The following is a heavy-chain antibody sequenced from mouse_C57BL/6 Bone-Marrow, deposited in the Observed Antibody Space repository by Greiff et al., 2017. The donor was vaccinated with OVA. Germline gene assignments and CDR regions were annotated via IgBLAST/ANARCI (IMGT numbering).Heavy chain of an antibody. Sequence: QVQLQQSGAELVRPGPSVKVSCKASGYAFTNYLIEWVKQRPGQGLEWIGVINPGSGGTNYNEKFKGKATLTADKSSSTAYMQLSSLTSEDSAVYFCARYGSFRFAYWGQGTLVTVSA. CDR2: INPGSGGT. D-gene: IGHD1-1*01. CDR3: ARYGSFRFAY. J-gene: IGHJ3*01. CDR1: GYAFTNYL. V-gene: IGHV1-54*01.